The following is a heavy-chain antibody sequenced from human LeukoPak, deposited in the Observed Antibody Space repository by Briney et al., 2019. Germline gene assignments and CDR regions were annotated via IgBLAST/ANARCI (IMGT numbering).Heavy chain of an antibody. CDR2: ISAYNGNT. CDR3: ARYPLRGAFKEYFQH. CDR1: GYTFTSYG. D-gene: IGHD3-10*01. J-gene: IGHJ1*01. V-gene: IGHV1-18*01. Sequence: ASVKVSCKASGYTFTSYGISWVRRAPGQGLEWMGWISAYNGNTNYAQKLQGRVTMTTDTSTSTAYMELRSLRSDDTAVYYCARYPLRGAFKEYFQHWGQGTLVTVSS.